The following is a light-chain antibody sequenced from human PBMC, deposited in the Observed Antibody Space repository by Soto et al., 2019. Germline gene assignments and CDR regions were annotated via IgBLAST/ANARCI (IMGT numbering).Light chain of an antibody. CDR1: SSDVGGYNY. CDR3: SSYTTSSPHVV. CDR2: DVS. V-gene: IGLV2-14*01. Sequence: QSALTQPASVSGSPGQSITISCTGTSSDVGGYNYVSWYQQHPGKAPKLMIYDVSNRPSGVSNRFSGSKSGNTASLTISGLQAEDEADYSCSSYTTSSPHVVFGGGTKVTVL. J-gene: IGLJ2*01.